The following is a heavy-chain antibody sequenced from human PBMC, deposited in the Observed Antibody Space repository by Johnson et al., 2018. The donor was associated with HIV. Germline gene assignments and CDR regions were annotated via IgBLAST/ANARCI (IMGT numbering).Heavy chain of an antibody. D-gene: IGHD1-26*01. CDR2: TSYDGGNK. Sequence: QMLLVESGGGVVQPGRSLRLSCAASGFTFSTYGMHWVRQAPGKGLEWVAVTSYDGGNKYYADSVKGRFTISRDNSKNTLYLQMKSLRAEDTAVYYCAKDPVGATLMSTGDDAFDIWGQGTMVTVSS. CDR1: GFTFSTYG. V-gene: IGHV3-30*19. J-gene: IGHJ3*02. CDR3: AKDPVGATLMSTGDDAFDI.